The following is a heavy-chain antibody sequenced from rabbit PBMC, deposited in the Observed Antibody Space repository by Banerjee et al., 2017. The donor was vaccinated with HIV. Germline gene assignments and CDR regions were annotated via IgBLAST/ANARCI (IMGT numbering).Heavy chain of an antibody. D-gene: IGHD1-1*01. Sequence: QSLEESGGDLVKPGASLTLTCTASGLDFSGTHWICWVRQAPGKGLEWIACIDPDNSDRTYYASWVNGRFSISRENTQNTVSLQMNSLTAADTATYFCVRAHASSSGYYTYLYLWGPGTLVTVS. J-gene: IGHJ4*01. CDR3: VRAHASSSGYYTYLYL. CDR1: GLDFSGTHW. CDR2: IDPDNSDRT. V-gene: IGHV1S40*01.